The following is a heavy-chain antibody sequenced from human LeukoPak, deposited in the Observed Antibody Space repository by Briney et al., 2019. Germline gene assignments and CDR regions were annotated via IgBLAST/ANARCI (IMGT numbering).Heavy chain of an antibody. Sequence: PSETLSLTCTVSGGSISSYYWSWIRQPPGKRLEWIGYIYYSGSTNYNPSLKSRVTISVDTSKNQFSLKLSSVTAADTAVYYCARLNPPVQNWFDPWGQGTLVTVSS. CDR2: IYYSGST. J-gene: IGHJ5*02. V-gene: IGHV4-59*08. CDR1: GGSISSYY. CDR3: ARLNPPVQNWFDP. D-gene: IGHD1-1*01.